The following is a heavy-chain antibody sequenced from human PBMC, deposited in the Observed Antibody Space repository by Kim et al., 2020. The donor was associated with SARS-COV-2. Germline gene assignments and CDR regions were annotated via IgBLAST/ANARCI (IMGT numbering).Heavy chain of an antibody. J-gene: IGHJ5*02. V-gene: IGHV3-64D*06. Sequence: GGSLRLSCSASGFTLSSYAFHWVRQAPGEGLEYVSGISSDGRSTFYADSVKGRFTISRDNTKNTLFLQMSSLNVDDTAMYYCVKGRFGVDRNWLDPWGQGALVTVSS. CDR1: GFTLSSYA. D-gene: IGHD3-3*01. CDR2: ISSDGRST. CDR3: VKGRFGVDRNWLDP.